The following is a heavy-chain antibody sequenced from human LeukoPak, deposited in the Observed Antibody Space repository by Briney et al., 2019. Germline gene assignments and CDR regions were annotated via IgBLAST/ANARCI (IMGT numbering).Heavy chain of an antibody. CDR1: GXTFSSYS. J-gene: IGHJ1*01. Sequence: GGSLRLSCAASGXTFSSYSMNWVRQAPGKGLEWVSSISSSSSYIYYADSVKGRFTISRDNAKNSLYLQMNSLRAEDTAVYYCARGDYYDSSGYYYAEYFQHWGQGTLVTVSS. V-gene: IGHV3-21*01. CDR2: ISSSSSYI. CDR3: ARGDYYDSSGYYYAEYFQH. D-gene: IGHD3-22*01.